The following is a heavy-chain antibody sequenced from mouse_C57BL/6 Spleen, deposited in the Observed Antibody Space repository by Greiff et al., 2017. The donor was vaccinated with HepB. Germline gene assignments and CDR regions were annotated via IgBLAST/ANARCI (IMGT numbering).Heavy chain of an antibody. CDR1: GYTFTNYW. D-gene: IGHD2-4*01. J-gene: IGHJ4*01. CDR2: IYPGGGYT. V-gene: IGHV1-63*01. CDR3: ARSGYDYDGNYAMDY. Sequence: VKLMESGAELVRPGTSVKMSCKASGYTFTNYWIGWAKQRPGHGLEWIGDIYPGGGYTNYNEKFKGKATLTADKSSSTAYMQFSSLTSEDSAIYYCARSGYDYDGNYAMDYWGQGTSVTVSS.